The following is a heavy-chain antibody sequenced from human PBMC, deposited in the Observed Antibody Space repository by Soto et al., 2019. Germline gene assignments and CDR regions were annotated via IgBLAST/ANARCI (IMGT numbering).Heavy chain of an antibody. CDR1: GFTFSSYA. CDR3: ANGPQGIAVALGWFDP. CDR2: ISGSGGST. V-gene: IGHV3-23*01. J-gene: IGHJ5*02. Sequence: GGSLRLSCAASGFTFSSYAMSWVRQAPGKGLEWVSAISGSGGSTYYADSVKGRFTISRDNSKNTLYLQMNSLRAEDTAVYYCANGPQGIAVALGWFDPWGQGTLVTVSS. D-gene: IGHD6-19*01.